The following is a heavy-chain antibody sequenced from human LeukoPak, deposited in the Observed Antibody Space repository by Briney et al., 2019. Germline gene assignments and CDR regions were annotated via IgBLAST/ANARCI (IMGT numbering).Heavy chain of an antibody. CDR1: GGSISSGGYY. V-gene: IGHV4-31*03. Sequence: PSQTLSLTCTVSGGSISSGGYYWSWIRQHPGKGLEWIGYIYYSGSTYYNPSLKSRVTISVDTSKNQFSLKLSSVTAADTAVYYCARVLAAVGHIDYWGQGTLVTVSS. D-gene: IGHD6-13*01. CDR2: IYYSGST. J-gene: IGHJ4*02. CDR3: ARVLAAVGHIDY.